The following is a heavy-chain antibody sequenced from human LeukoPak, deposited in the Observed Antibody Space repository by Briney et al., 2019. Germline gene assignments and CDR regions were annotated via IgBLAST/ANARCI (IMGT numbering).Heavy chain of an antibody. Sequence: ASVKVSCKASGYAFTSYGISWVRQAPGQGLEWMGWISAYNGNTNYAQKLQGRVTMTTNTSTSTAYMELRSLRSDDTAVYYCARAMYYYGSGSGLDYWGRGTLVTVSS. D-gene: IGHD3-10*01. V-gene: IGHV1-18*01. CDR1: GYAFTSYG. J-gene: IGHJ4*02. CDR3: ARAMYYYGSGSGLDY. CDR2: ISAYNGNT.